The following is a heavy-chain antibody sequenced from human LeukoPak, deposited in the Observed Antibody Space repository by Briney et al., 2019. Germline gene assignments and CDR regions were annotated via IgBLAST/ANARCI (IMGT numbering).Heavy chain of an antibody. CDR3: AKDLSRSNYPIAFDI. V-gene: IGHV3-30*02. D-gene: IGHD3-22*01. CDR1: GFTLSTYG. CDR2: IRFDGNSK. Sequence: SGGSLRLSCAPSGFTLSTYGLHWVRQAPGKGLEWVAFIRFDGNSKFYGDSVKGRFSVSRDTSKNTLYLQMNSLRTEDTAVYYCAKDLSRSNYPIAFDIWGQGTMVTVSS. J-gene: IGHJ3*02.